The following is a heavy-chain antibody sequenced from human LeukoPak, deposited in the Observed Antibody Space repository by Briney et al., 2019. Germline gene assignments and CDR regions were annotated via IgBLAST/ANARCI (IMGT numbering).Heavy chain of an antibody. CDR3: AIRRGFDY. CDR1: GGSFSGYY. Sequence: PSETLSLTCAVYGGSFSGYYWSWIRQPPGKGLEWIGEINHSGSTNYNPSLKSRVTISVDTSKNQFSLKLSSVTAADTAVYYCAIRRGFDYWGQGTLVTVSS. CDR2: INHSGST. D-gene: IGHD1-1*01. V-gene: IGHV4-34*01. J-gene: IGHJ4*02.